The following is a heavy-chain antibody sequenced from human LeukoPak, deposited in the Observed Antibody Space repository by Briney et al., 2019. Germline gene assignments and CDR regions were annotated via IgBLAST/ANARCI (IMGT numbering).Heavy chain of an antibody. CDR3: ARARVRGWYYYYGMDV. V-gene: IGHV3-30*04. CDR2: ISYDGSNK. J-gene: IGHJ6*02. Sequence: PGRSLRLSCAASGFTFSSYAMHWVRQAPGKGLEWVAVISYDGSNKYYADSVKGRFTISRDNSKNTLYLQMNSLRAEDTAVYYCARARVRGWYYYYGMDVWGQGTTVTVSS. CDR1: GFTFSSYA. D-gene: IGHD6-19*01.